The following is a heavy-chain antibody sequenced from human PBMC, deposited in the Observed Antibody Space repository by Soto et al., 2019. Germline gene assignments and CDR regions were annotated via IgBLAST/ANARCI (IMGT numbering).Heavy chain of an antibody. CDR3: ARAPPGDYDFWSEDSYYMDV. D-gene: IGHD3-3*01. Sequence: QVQLQESGPGLVKPSETLSLTCTVSGGSISSYYWSWIRQPPGKGLEWIGYIYYSGSTNYNPSLKRRVTISVDTSKNQFSLKLSSVTAADTAVYYCARAPPGDYDFWSEDSYYMDVWGKGTTVTVSS. CDR2: IYYSGST. CDR1: GGSISSYY. V-gene: IGHV4-59*01. J-gene: IGHJ6*03.